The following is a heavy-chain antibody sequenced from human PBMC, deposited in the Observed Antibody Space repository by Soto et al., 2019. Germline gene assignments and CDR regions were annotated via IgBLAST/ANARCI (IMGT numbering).Heavy chain of an antibody. CDR2: ISGSGST. V-gene: IGHV3-23*01. CDR3: ANALRFTFTTGYYMDV. Sequence: EVQLLESGGGLVQPGGSLRLSCAASGFTVSSYAMSWVLQAPGKGLEWVSVISGSGSTYSADSVKGRFTISRDSPKNTVYLQMNSLRAEDTAVYYCANALRFTFTTGYYMDVWGRGTTVTVSS. J-gene: IGHJ6*03. CDR1: GFTVSSYA. D-gene: IGHD3-16*01.